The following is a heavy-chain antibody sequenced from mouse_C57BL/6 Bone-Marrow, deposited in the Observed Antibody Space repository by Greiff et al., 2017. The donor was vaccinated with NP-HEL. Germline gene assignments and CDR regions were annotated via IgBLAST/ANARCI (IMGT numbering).Heavy chain of an antibody. J-gene: IGHJ3*01. V-gene: IGHV6-3*01. D-gene: IGHD1-1*02. CDR1: GFTFSNYW. Sequence: EVQLQESGGGLVQPGGSMKLSCVASGFTFSNYWMNWVRQSPEKGLEWVAQIRLKSDNYATHYAESVKGRFTISRDDSKSSVYLQMNNLRAEDTGIYYCTGGGGKAYWGQGTLVTVSA. CDR2: IRLKSDNYAT. CDR3: TGGGGKAY.